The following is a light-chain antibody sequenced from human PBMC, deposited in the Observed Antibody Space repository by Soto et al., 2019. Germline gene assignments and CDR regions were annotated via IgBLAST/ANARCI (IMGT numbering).Light chain of an antibody. CDR3: ATWDGSLSAYV. CDR1: SSNIGSNT. CDR2: SNI. Sequence: QSVLTQSPSASGPPGQGVTISCSGSSSNIGSNTVDWYQQFPGTAPKLLIYSNIKRPSGVPDRFSGSKSVTSASLAIRGLQSEDEADYFCATWDGSLSAYVFGTGTKVTVL. J-gene: IGLJ1*01. V-gene: IGLV1-44*01.